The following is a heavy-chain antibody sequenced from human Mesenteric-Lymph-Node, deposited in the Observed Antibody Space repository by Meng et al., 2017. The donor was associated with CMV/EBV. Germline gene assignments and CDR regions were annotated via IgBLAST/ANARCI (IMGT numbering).Heavy chain of an antibody. Sequence: SETLSLTCAVYGGSFSGYYWSWIRQPPGKGLEWIGEINHSGSTNYNPSLKSRVTISVDTSKNQFSLKLSSVTAADTAVYYCVRDEGHITTYYDAFDTWGQGTMVTVSS. CDR2: INHSGST. J-gene: IGHJ3*02. V-gene: IGHV4-34*01. CDR1: GGSFSGYY. D-gene: IGHD2/OR15-2a*01. CDR3: VRDEGHITTYYDAFDT.